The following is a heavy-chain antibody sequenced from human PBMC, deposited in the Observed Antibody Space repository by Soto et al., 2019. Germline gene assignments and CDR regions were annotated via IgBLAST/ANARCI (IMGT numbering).Heavy chain of an antibody. Sequence: SGGSLRLSCSASGFTFSSYAMHWVRQAPGKGLEYVSAISSNGGSTYYADSVKGRFTISRDNSKNTLYLQMSSLRAEDTAVYYCVKAGSRDGTTRGYYFDYWGQGTLVTVSS. CDR1: GFTFSSYA. CDR2: ISSNGGST. D-gene: IGHD1-1*01. V-gene: IGHV3-64D*06. J-gene: IGHJ4*02. CDR3: VKAGSRDGTTRGYYFDY.